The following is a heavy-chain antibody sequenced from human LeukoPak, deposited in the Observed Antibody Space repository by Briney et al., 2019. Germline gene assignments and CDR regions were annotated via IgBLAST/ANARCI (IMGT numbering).Heavy chain of an antibody. J-gene: IGHJ6*02. CDR3: AREFGDYVSLHYYGMDV. D-gene: IGHD4-17*01. Sequence: GGSLRLSCAASGFTFSSYSMNWVRQAPGKGLEWVSSISSSSNYIYYADSVKGRFTISRDNAKNSLYLQMNSLRAEDTAVYYCAREFGDYVSLHYYGMDVWGQGTTVTVSS. CDR2: ISSSSNYI. V-gene: IGHV3-21*01. CDR1: GFTFSSYS.